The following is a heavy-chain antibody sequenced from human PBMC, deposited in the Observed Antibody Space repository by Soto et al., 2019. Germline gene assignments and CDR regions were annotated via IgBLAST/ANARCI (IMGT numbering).Heavy chain of an antibody. D-gene: IGHD6-6*01. CDR1: GGTLSTYA. Sequence: LVQSGAEVKKPGSSVKVSCKASGGTLSTYAINWVRRAPGQGLEWMGGIMAVVGTANYAPRFQGRVSITAVESTDTAYMELSSLKSEDTAVYFCARGGFSSSYRLDYWGQGTLVTVSS. V-gene: IGHV1-69*01. CDR3: ARGGFSSSYRLDY. CDR2: IMAVVGTA. J-gene: IGHJ4*02.